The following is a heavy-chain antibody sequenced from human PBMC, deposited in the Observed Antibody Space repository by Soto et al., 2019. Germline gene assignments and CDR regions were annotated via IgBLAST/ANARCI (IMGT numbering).Heavy chain of an antibody. CDR2: IYYSGNT. Sequence: SETLSLTCTVSCGSVSNDNYYWTWIRQTPGKGLEWIGFIYYSGNTNCDPSLKSRVTISLDPSKSQFYLKLSSVTAADTAVYYCSGGSPYGFDIWGQGTMVTVSS. CDR1: CGSVSNDNYY. CDR3: SGGSPYGFDI. J-gene: IGHJ3*02. D-gene: IGHD2-15*01. V-gene: IGHV4-61*01.